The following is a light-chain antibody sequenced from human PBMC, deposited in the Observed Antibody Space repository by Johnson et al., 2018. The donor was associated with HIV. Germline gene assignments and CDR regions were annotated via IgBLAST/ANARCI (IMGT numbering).Light chain of an antibody. V-gene: IGLV1-51*01. Sequence: QSALTQPPSVSAAPGQKVTISCSGSSSNIGNNYVSWYQQLPGTAPKLLIYDNNKRPSGIPGRFSGSKSGTSATLCLTGLQTGDEADYYCGTWDSSLIAGLYVFGTGTKVTVL. J-gene: IGLJ1*01. CDR2: DNN. CDR1: SSNIGNNY. CDR3: GTWDSSLIAGLYV.